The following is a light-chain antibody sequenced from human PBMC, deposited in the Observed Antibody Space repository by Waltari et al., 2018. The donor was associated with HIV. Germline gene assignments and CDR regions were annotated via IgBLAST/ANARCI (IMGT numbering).Light chain of an antibody. CDR1: QSISSW. CDR3: QQYNSYWT. J-gene: IGKJ1*01. CDR2: KAS. V-gene: IGKV1-5*03. Sequence: STLSASVGDRVTITCRASQSISSWLAWYQQRPGKAPKLLIYKASTLDSGVPSRFSGSGSETEFTLTISSLQPDDFATYYCQQYNSYWTFGQGTKVEIK.